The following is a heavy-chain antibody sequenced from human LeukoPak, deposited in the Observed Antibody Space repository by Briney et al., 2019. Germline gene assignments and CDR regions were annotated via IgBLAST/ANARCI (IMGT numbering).Heavy chain of an antibody. J-gene: IGHJ5*02. CDR3: ATDGAGFDT. V-gene: IGHV3-11*01. CDR2: INIGGTNT. CDR1: GFTFNDYY. Sequence: PGGSLRLSCAASGFTFNDYYMSWIRQAPGKGLEWLSYINIGGTNTHYADSVKGLFTISRDNAKKSLYLEMNNLRAEDTAVYYCATDGAGFDTWGPGVLVTVSS.